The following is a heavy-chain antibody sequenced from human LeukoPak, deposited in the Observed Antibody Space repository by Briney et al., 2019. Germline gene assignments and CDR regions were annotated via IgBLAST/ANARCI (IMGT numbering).Heavy chain of an antibody. D-gene: IGHD3-10*01. J-gene: IGHJ4*02. V-gene: IGHV4-59*01. Sequence: PSETLSLTCTVSGGSISSYYWSWIRQPPGKGLEWIGYIYYSGSTNYNPSLKSRVTISVDTSKNQFSQKLSSVTAADTAVYYCARGLWFGELSDWGQGTLVTVSS. CDR1: GGSISSYY. CDR2: IYYSGST. CDR3: ARGLWFGELSD.